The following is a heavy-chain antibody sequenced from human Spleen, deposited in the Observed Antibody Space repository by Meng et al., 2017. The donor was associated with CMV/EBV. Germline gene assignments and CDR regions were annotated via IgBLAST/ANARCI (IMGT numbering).Heavy chain of an antibody. J-gene: IGHJ3*02. Sequence: GESLKISCAASGFTFSSYSMHWVRQAPGKGLEWVAVISFDGDNKYYPDSVKGRFTISRDNSKNTLYLQMNSLRAEDTAVYYCARPFYDYYDSSGYSDAFDIRGQGTMVTVSS. CDR2: ISFDGDNK. CDR3: ARPFYDYYDSSGYSDAFDI. CDR1: GFTFSSYS. D-gene: IGHD3-22*01. V-gene: IGHV3-30*04.